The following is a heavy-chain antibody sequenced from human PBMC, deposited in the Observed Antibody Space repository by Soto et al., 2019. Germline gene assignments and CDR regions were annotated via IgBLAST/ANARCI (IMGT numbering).Heavy chain of an antibody. CDR2: IYYSGST. J-gene: IGHJ4*02. CDR3: ARLDSSGYYYGYYFDY. D-gene: IGHD3-22*01. Sequence: PSETLSLTGTVSGGSISSGGYYWSWIRRHPGKGLEWIGYIYYSGSTYYNPSLKSRVTISVDTSKNQFSLKLSSVTAADTAVYYCARLDSSGYYYGYYFDYWGQGTLVTVSS. CDR1: GGSISSGGYY. V-gene: IGHV4-31*03.